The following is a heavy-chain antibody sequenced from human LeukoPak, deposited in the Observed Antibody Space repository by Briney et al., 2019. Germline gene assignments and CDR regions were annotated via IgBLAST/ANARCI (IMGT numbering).Heavy chain of an antibody. CDR1: GYTFTSYG. V-gene: IGHV1-18*01. J-gene: IGHJ4*02. D-gene: IGHD3-16*01. CDR2: ISTYSGNT. CDR3: ARGADTGSYGSLVYFDY. Sequence: GASVKLSCTASGYTFTSYGISWVRQAPGQGLEWMGLISTYSGNTNFAQTLQGRVTMPTDTSTSTPYMQLSSLRSAATAVYFCARGADTGSYGSLVYFDYWGQGTLVTVSS.